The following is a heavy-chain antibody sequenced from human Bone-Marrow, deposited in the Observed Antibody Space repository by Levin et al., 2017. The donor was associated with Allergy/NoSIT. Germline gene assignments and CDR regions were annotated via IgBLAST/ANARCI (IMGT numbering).Heavy chain of an antibody. D-gene: IGHD3-10*01. CDR3: AREDASGSFVDY. CDR2: IFYSGNT. CDR1: GDSIRSSSYY. V-gene: IGHV4-39*07. Sequence: SPTLSLTCSVSGDSIRSSSYYWGWIRQPPGKGLEWIGTIFYSGNTYYNPSLKSRVTLSVDTSKNQFSLKLASVTAADTAVYYCAREDASGSFVDYWGQGTLVIVSS. J-gene: IGHJ4*02.